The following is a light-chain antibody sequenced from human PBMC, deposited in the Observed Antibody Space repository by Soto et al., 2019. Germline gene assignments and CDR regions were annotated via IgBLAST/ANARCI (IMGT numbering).Light chain of an antibody. J-gene: IGKJ3*01. V-gene: IGKV3-15*01. CDR1: QSVSSN. CDR3: QQYNNWPPPFT. Sequence: EIVLTQSPGTLSLSPGERATLSCRASQSVSSNLAWYQQKPGQAPRLLIYATSTRATGIPARFSGSGSGTEFTLTISSLQSEDFAVYYCQQYNNWPPPFTFGPGTKVDIK. CDR2: ATS.